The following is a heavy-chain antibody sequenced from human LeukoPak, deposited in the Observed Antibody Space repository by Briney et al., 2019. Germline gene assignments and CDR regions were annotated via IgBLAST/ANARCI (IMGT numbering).Heavy chain of an antibody. Sequence: ASVKVSCKASGYTFTSYGISWVRQAPGQGLEWMGWISAYNGNANYAQKLQGRVTMTTDTSTRTAYMELRSLRSDDTAVYYCARDLGSWIQLWTDAFDIWGQGTMVTVSS. J-gene: IGHJ3*02. CDR2: ISAYNGNA. CDR1: GYTFTSYG. CDR3: ARDLGSWIQLWTDAFDI. V-gene: IGHV1-18*01. D-gene: IGHD5-18*01.